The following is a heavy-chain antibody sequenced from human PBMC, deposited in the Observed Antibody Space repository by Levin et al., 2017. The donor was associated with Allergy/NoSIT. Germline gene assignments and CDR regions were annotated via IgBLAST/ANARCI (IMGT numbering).Heavy chain of an antibody. CDR3: ARVDPCSGPTCYTDWFCDL. V-gene: IGHV4-38-2*02. CDR1: AYSITSDFY. CDR2: IYHTGST. J-gene: IGHJ2*01. Sequence: KSSETLSLTCTVSAYSITSDFYWGWIRPPPGKGLEWIWTIYHTGSTNYNPFLKSPVTVSVDTSKNQSSLKLSSGTAADTAVYYCARVDPCSGPTCYTDWFCDLWGRGTLVTVSS. D-gene: IGHD2-2*02.